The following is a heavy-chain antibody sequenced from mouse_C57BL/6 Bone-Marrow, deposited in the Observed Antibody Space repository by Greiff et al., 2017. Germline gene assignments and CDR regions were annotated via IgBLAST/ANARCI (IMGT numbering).Heavy chain of an antibody. Sequence: VQLQQSGPELVKPGASVKISCKASGYAFSSSWMNWVKQRPGKGLEWIGRIYPGDGDTNYNGKFKGKATLTADKSSSTAYMQLSSLTSEDSAVYFCARRVYGYAMDYWGKGTSVTVSS. CDR2: IYPGDGDT. V-gene: IGHV1-82*01. J-gene: IGHJ4*01. D-gene: IGHD1-1*02. CDR3: ARRVYGYAMDY. CDR1: GYAFSSSW.